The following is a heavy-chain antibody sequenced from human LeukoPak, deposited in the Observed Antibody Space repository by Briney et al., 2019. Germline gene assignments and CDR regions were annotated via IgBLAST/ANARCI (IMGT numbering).Heavy chain of an antibody. CDR2: IYPGDSDT. CDR1: GYSFTSYW. V-gene: IGHV5-51*01. D-gene: IGHD2-15*01. Sequence: GESLKISCKGSGYSFTSYWIGWVRQMPGKGLEWMGIIYPGDSDTRYSPSFQGQVTISADKSISTAYLQWSSLKASDTAMYYCARQATGKYCSGGSCGGSAFEIWGQGTMVTVSS. J-gene: IGHJ3*02. CDR3: ARQATGKYCSGGSCGGSAFEI.